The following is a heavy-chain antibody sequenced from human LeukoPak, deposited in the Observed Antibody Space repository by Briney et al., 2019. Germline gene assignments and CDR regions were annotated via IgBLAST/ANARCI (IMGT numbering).Heavy chain of an antibody. J-gene: IGHJ5*02. CDR2: IYYSGST. CDR3: AREYCSGGSCYGFGDNWFDP. D-gene: IGHD2-15*01. V-gene: IGHV4-59*12. Sequence: SETLSLTCTVSGGSISNYYWSWIRQPPGKGLEWIGYIYYSGSTKYNPSLKSRVTMSVDTSKNQLSLRLSSVTAADTAVYYCAREYCSGGSCYGFGDNWFDPWGQGTLVTVSS. CDR1: GGSISNYY.